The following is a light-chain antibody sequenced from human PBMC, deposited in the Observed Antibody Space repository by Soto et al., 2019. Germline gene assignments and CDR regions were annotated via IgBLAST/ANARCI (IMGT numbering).Light chain of an antibody. CDR3: QQYNNSPPFT. Sequence: ELVMTQSPVTLSVSPGERATLSCRASQSVSNNLAWYQQKPGQAPSLLIYGASTRATGIPARFSGSGSGTEFTLTISSLQSEDFAVYYCQQYNNSPPFTFGQGTRLEIK. CDR2: GAS. V-gene: IGKV3-15*01. J-gene: IGKJ5*01. CDR1: QSVSNN.